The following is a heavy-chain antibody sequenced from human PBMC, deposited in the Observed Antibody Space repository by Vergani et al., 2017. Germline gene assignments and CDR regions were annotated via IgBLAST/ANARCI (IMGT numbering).Heavy chain of an antibody. J-gene: IGHJ4*02. Sequence: EVQLVTSGGGLVQPGGSLRLSCAASGFVFDEYALHWVRQSPGKGLEWVSGISWNRGKIAYADSVQGRFTISRDTAKKSLYLEMNNPRPEDTAFYYCVKDTGIHFWQHFESWGQGILVTVSS. V-gene: IGHV3-9*01. CDR2: ISWNRGKI. CDR1: GFVFDEYA. CDR3: VKDTGIHFWQHFES.